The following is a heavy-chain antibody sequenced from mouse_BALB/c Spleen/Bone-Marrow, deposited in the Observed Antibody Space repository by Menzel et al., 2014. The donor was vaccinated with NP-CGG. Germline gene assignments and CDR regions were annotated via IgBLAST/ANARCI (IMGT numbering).Heavy chain of an antibody. D-gene: IGHD4-1*01. J-gene: IGHJ2*01. Sequence: VQLQQSGADLAKPGASVKMSCKASDYTFTSYWMHWVKQRPGQGLEWIGYINPSTGYTAYNQKFKDKATLTADKSSSTTYMQLSSQTSEDSAVYYCARAGFDYWGQGTTFTVSS. CDR2: INPSTGYT. CDR3: ARAGFDY. V-gene: IGHV1-7*01. CDR1: DYTFTSYW.